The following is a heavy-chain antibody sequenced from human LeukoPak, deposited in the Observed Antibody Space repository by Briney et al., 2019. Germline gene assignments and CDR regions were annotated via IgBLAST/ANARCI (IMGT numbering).Heavy chain of an antibody. CDR1: GGTFSSYA. CDR3: ARESPGCSGGSCYFDY. V-gene: IGHV1-69*06. CDR2: IIPIFGTA. J-gene: IGHJ4*02. D-gene: IGHD2-15*01. Sequence: SVKVSCKASGGTFSSYAISWVRQAPGQGLEWMGGIIPIFGTANYAQKFQGRVTITADKSTSTAYMELSSLRSEDTAVYYCARESPGCSGGSCYFDYWGQGTLVTVSS.